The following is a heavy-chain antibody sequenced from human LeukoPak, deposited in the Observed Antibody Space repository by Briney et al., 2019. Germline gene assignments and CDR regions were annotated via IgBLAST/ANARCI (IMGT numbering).Heavy chain of an antibody. J-gene: IGHJ6*03. CDR1: GGSLSGYY. CDR3: ARGVAAAGYYYYYYMDV. D-gene: IGHD6-13*01. V-gene: IGHV4-34*01. CDR2: INHSGST. Sequence: SETLSLTCAVYGGSLSGYYWSWIRQPPGKGLEWIGEINHSGSTNYNPSLKSRVTISVDTSKNQFSLKLSSVTAADTAVYYCARGVAAAGYYYYYYMDVWGKGTTVTVSS.